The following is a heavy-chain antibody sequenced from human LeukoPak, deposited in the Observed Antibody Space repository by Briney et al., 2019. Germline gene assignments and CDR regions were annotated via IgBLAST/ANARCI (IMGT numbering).Heavy chain of an antibody. CDR1: GYTFTSYG. Sequence: GASVKVSCKASGYTFTSYGISWVRQAPGQGLEGMGWISAYNGNTNYAQKLQGRVTMTTDTSTRAANIELRSLRSDDTAVYYCAIDQRIKGIVGAVGIWGQGTMVTVSS. J-gene: IGHJ3*02. CDR3: AIDQRIKGIVGAVGI. CDR2: ISAYNGNT. V-gene: IGHV1-18*01. D-gene: IGHD1-26*01.